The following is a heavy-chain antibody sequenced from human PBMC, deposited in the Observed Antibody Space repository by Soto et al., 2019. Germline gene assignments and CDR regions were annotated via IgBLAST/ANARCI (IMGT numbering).Heavy chain of an antibody. CDR1: GFTFSSYS. J-gene: IGHJ4*02. D-gene: IGHD3-10*01. CDR2: ISDGSNII. V-gene: IGHV3-48*01. Sequence: GGSLRLSCAASGFTFSSYSMNWVRQAPGKGLEWISYISDGSNIIYYADSVKGRFTISRDNAKKSLYLQMNSLRAEDTAVYYCAREVFNSGNLDYWGQGTLVTVSS. CDR3: AREVFNSGNLDY.